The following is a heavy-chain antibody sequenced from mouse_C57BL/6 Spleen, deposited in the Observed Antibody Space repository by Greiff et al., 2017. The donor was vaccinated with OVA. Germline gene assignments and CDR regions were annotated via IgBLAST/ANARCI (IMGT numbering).Heavy chain of an antibody. Sequence: VQLQQSGPGLVKPSQSLSLTCSVTGYSITSGYYWNWIRQFPGNKLEWMGYISYDGSNNYNPSLKNRISITRDTSKNQFFLKLNSVTTEDTATYYCAREGDYYGRMDYWGQGTSVTVSS. J-gene: IGHJ4*01. D-gene: IGHD1-1*01. CDR1: GYSITSGYY. CDR3: AREGDYYGRMDY. CDR2: ISYDGSN. V-gene: IGHV3-6*01.